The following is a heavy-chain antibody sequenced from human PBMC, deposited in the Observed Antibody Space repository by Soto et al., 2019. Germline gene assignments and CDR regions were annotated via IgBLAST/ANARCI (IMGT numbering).Heavy chain of an antibody. D-gene: IGHD3-22*01. CDR1: GFTFSSYS. Sequence: EVQLVESGGGLVKPGGSLRLSCAASGFTFSSYSMNWVRQAPGKGLEWVSSISSSSSYIYYADSVKGRFTISRDNAKNSLYLQMNSLRAEDTAVYYCARDRGGRITMIVVRTYGMDVWGQGTTVTVSS. J-gene: IGHJ6*02. V-gene: IGHV3-21*01. CDR3: ARDRGGRITMIVVRTYGMDV. CDR2: ISSSSSYI.